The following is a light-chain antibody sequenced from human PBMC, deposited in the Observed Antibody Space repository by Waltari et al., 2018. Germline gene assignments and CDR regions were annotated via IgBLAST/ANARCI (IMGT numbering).Light chain of an antibody. V-gene: IGLV2-18*02. CDR3: SSYTSSSTLV. Sequence: QSALTQPPSVSGSPGQSVTISCTGTSSDVGSYNRVSWYQQPPGTAPKLMIYEVSNRRSGVPDRFSGSKSGNTASRTISGLQAEDEADYYCSSYTSSSTLVFGGGTKLTVL. J-gene: IGLJ2*01. CDR1: SSDVGSYNR. CDR2: EVS.